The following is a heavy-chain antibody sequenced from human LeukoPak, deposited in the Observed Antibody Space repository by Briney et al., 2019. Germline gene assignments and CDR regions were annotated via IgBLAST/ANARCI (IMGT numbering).Heavy chain of an antibody. CDR3: ATGGACSGGSCYGYFDY. D-gene: IGHD2-15*01. CDR1: GFTFRNHW. CDR2: ISSRDSII. V-gene: IGHV3-48*04. J-gene: IGHJ4*02. Sequence: GGSLRLSCAASGFTFRNHWMHWVRQAPGKGLEWVSYISSRDSIIYYADYVKGRFTISRDNAKNSLYLQMNSLRAEDTAVYYCATGGACSGGSCYGYFDYWGQGTLVTVSS.